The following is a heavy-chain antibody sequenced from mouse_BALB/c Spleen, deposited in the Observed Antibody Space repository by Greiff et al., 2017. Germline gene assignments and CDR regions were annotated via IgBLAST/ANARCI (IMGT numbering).Heavy chain of an antibody. CDR3: ARVRLAHFDY. CDR1: GFTFSSYA. CDR2: ISSGGSYT. V-gene: IGHV5-9-3*01. J-gene: IGHJ2*01. D-gene: IGHD1-2*01. Sequence: EVQRVESGGGLVKPGGSLKLSCAASGFTFSSYAMSWVRQTPEKRLEWVATISSGGSYTYYPDSVKGRFTISRDNAKNTLYLQMSSLRSEDTAMYYCARVRLAHFDYWGQGTTLTVSS.